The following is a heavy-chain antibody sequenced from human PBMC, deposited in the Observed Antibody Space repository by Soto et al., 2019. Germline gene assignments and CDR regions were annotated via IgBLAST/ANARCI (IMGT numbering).Heavy chain of an antibody. CDR2: IYYSGTT. J-gene: IGHJ1*01. Sequence: PWGTLSLSCRVSGFSLTSNGYYWGWGPPAPGRGVEWIGSIYYSGTTYYNPSLKSRVTVSVDTSNNQFSLKLNFVTAADTALYYCVIPRRVMAGLFEHYQHWGQGALVTVSS. CDR3: VIPRRVMAGLFEHYQH. V-gene: IGHV4-39*01. CDR1: GFSLTSNGYY. D-gene: IGHD6-19*01.